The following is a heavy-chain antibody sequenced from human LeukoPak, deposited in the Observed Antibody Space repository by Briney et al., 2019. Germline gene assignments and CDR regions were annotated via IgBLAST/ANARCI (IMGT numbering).Heavy chain of an antibody. V-gene: IGHV1-69*05. J-gene: IGHJ4*02. CDR3: ARGGMVRNDVFDY. Sequence: ASVKASCKASGGTFSTYAITWVRQAPGQGLEWMGRILPIFDMANYAQKFQGRVTITTDESTSTAYMELSSLRSEDTAVYYCARGGMVRNDVFDYWGQGTLVTVSS. D-gene: IGHD3-10*01. CDR1: GGTFSTYA. CDR2: ILPIFDMA.